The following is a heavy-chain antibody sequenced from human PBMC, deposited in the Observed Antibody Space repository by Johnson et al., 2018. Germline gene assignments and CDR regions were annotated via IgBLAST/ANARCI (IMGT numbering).Heavy chain of an antibody. CDR2: IKQDGSEK. CDR1: GFTFSSYW. Sequence: QLVESGGGLVQPGGSLRLSCAASGFTFSSYWMSWVRQAPGTGLEWVANIKQDGSEKYYVDSVKGRFTISRYNARNSLYLQMNSMRAEDTAVYYCARGFGPDYYYGMDVWGQGTTVTVSS. D-gene: IGHD3-3*01. J-gene: IGHJ6*02. CDR3: ARGFGPDYYYGMDV. V-gene: IGHV3-7*01.